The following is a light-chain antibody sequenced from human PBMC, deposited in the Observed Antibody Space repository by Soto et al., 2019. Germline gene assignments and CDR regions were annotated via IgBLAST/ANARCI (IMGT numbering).Light chain of an antibody. V-gene: IGLV2-18*02. Sequence: QSALTQPPSVSGSPGQSVTISCTGTSSDVGSYNRVSWYQQPPGTAPKLMIHDVNNRPSGVPDRFSGSKSGNTASLTISGLQAEDEADYYCSSYTSSSTLVFGGGTQLTVL. CDR2: DVN. CDR3: SSYTSSSTLV. CDR1: SSDVGSYNR. J-gene: IGLJ2*01.